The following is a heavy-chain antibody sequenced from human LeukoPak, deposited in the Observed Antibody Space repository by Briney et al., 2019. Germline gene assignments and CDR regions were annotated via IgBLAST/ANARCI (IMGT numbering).Heavy chain of an antibody. V-gene: IGHV3-23*01. Sequence: GGSLRLSCAASGFTFNNYAMNWVPKAPGKGLEWFSAISNTGRSTYYADSVKGRFTISRNNPKNTVFLQINSLRAEDTAVYYCAKGIEYNNSWTFDYWGQGTMVTVSS. D-gene: IGHD2/OR15-2a*01. CDR1: GFTFNNYA. J-gene: IGHJ4*02. CDR3: AKGIEYNNSWTFDY. CDR2: ISNTGRST.